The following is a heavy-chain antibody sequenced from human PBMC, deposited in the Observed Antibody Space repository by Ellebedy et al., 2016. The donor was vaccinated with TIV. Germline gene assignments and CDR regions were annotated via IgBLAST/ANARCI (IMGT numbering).Heavy chain of an antibody. V-gene: IGHV3-21*01. D-gene: IGHD2-15*01. J-gene: IGHJ4*02. CDR1: GFTFSNYS. Sequence: PGGSLRLSCAASGFTFSNYSMNWVRQAPGKGLEWVSSISSSSSYIYYADSVKGRFTISRDNAKNSLYLQMNSLRDEDTAVYYCAKEEWWRFDYWGQGTVVTVSS. CDR3: AKEEWWRFDY. CDR2: ISSSSSYI.